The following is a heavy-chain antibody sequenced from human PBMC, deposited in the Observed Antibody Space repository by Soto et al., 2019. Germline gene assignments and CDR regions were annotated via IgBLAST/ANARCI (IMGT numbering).Heavy chain of an antibody. J-gene: IGHJ5*02. CDR1: GYTFTSYG. Sequence: QVQLVQSGAEVKKPGASVKVSCKASGYTFTSYGISWVRQAPGQGLEWMGWISAYNGNTNYAQKLQGRVTMTTDTSTSKAYMELRRLRSDDTAVYYCASVVRGVRGPNWFDPWGQGTLVTVSS. CDR3: ASVVRGVRGPNWFDP. D-gene: IGHD3-10*01. CDR2: ISAYNGNT. V-gene: IGHV1-18*01.